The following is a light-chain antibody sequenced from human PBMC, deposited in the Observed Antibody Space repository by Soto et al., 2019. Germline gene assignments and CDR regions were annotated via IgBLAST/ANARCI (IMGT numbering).Light chain of an antibody. V-gene: IGKV2-28*01. CDR3: MQALQTPLS. J-gene: IGKJ5*01. CDR2: LDS. CDR1: QSLLHSSGYTY. Sequence: DIVMTQSPLSLPVTPGEPASISCRSSQSLLHSSGYTYLNWYLQKPGQSPHLLIYLDSNRASGVPDRFSGRGSGTDFTLKISRVEAEDVGVYYCMQALQTPLSFGQGTRLEIK.